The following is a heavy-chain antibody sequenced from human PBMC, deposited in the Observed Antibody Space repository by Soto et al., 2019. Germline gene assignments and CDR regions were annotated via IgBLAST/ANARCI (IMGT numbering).Heavy chain of an antibody. Sequence: EVQRVESGGNLVQPGGSLRLSCAASGFTFSSYWIHWVRQAPGKGLVWVSRINSDGSRTNYADSVKGRFTISRDNAKNTLYLQMNSLRAEETAVYYCARGVRGAYGLDIWGQGTMVTVSS. CDR3: ARGVRGAYGLDI. D-gene: IGHD2-21*01. V-gene: IGHV3-74*01. CDR1: GFTFSSYW. J-gene: IGHJ3*02. CDR2: INSDGSRT.